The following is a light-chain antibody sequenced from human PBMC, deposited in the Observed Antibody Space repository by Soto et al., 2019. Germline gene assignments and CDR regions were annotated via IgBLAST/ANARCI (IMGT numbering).Light chain of an antibody. V-gene: IGKV1-5*03. CDR3: QQYHTYSP. CDR2: KAS. Sequence: DIQMTQSPSTLSASVGDRVTITCRASQSINTWLAWYQLKPGRAPKLLIYKASTLESGVPSRFSGSGSGTEFTLTISSLQPDDFATYCQQYHTYSPFGQGTKVEIK. J-gene: IGKJ1*01. CDR1: QSINTW.